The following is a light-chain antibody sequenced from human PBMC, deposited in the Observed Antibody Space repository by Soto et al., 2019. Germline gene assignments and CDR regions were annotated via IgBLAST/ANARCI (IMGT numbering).Light chain of an antibody. CDR1: QSVSSN. CDR3: QQYHTWPLT. V-gene: IGKV3D-15*01. Sequence: DIMMTQSPATLSISQGERATLSCRASQSVSSNLAWYQQKPGQAPRLLIYGASTRATGIPARFSGSGSGTEFTLTISSLQSEDCAIYYCQQYHTWPLTFGQGTRLDIK. CDR2: GAS. J-gene: IGKJ5*01.